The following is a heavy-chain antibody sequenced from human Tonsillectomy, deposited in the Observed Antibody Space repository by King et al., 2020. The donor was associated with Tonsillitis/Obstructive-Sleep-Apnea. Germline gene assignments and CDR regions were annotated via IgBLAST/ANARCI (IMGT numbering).Heavy chain of an antibody. Sequence: TLKESGPVLAKPTETLTLTCTVSGFSLNNARMGVSWIRQPPGKALEWLAHISSNDEKSYSTSLKSRLTISKDTSKSLVVLTMTNLDPVDTATHYYARISPRLEYLWQRTTDYWGQGTLVTVSS. D-gene: IGHD3-16*01. CDR1: GFSLNNARMG. J-gene: IGHJ4*02. V-gene: IGHV2-26*01. CDR3: ARISPRLEYLWQRTTDY. CDR2: ISSNDEK.